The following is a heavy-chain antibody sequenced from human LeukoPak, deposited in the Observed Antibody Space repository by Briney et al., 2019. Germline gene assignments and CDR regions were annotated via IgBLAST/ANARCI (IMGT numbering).Heavy chain of an antibody. CDR1: GGSLSSYY. Sequence: SETLSLTCTVSGGSLSSYYWSWIRQPPGKGLEWIGYIYYSGSTNYNPSLKSRVTISVDTSKNQFSLKLSSVTAADTAVYYCARVTVRGVMIDYWGQGTLVTVSS. J-gene: IGHJ4*02. CDR3: ARVTVRGVMIDY. D-gene: IGHD3-10*01. V-gene: IGHV4-59*01. CDR2: IYYSGST.